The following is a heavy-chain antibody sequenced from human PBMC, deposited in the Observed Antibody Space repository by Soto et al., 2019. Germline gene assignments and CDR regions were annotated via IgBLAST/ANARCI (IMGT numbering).Heavy chain of an antibody. J-gene: IGHJ6*04. CDR2: IVPDGSEK. Sequence: WVRKDPGKGLEWVATIVPDGSEKYYMDSVKGRFTISRDNAKNSLYLQMNSLRAEDTAVFYCADPLDLDVWGNGATVTVSS. CDR3: ADPLDLDV. V-gene: IGHV3-7*01.